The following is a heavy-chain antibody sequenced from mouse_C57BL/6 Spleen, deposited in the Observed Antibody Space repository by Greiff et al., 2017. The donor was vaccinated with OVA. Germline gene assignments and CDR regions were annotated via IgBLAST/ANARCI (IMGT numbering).Heavy chain of an antibody. CDR1: GYTFTDYN. CDR2: INPNNGGT. J-gene: IGHJ4*01. D-gene: IGHD2-1*01. Sequence: EVQLQQSGPELVKPGASVKIPCKASGYTFTDYNMDWVKQSHGKSLEWIGDINPNNGGTIYNQKFKGKATLTVDKSSSTAYMELRSLTSEDTAVYYCERPYGNYVDYYAMDYWGQGTSVTVSS. CDR3: ERPYGNYVDYYAMDY. V-gene: IGHV1-18*01.